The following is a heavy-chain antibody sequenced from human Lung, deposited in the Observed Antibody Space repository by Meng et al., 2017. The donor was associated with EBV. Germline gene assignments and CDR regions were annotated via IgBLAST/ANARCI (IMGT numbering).Heavy chain of an antibody. V-gene: IGHV4-30-4*01. CDR3: ASFDHIPRRNYFDY. D-gene: IGHD2-21*01. CDR2: IHHSGSV. CDR1: GGSMSSGNYY. J-gene: IGHJ4*02. Sequence: QVQPQPWGAGPVEPSQTLSPTCTVSGGSMSSGNYYWSWIRQPPGKGLEWIGYIHHSGSVYYNPSLKSRVSISVDTSKNQFSLNLNSMTAADTAVYYCASFDHIPRRNYFDYWGQGTLVTVSS.